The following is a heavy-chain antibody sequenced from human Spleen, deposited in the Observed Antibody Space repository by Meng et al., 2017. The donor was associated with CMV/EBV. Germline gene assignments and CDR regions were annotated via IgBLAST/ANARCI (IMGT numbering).Heavy chain of an antibody. D-gene: IGHD2-21*02. V-gene: IGHV3-30*04. Sequence: ASGFNFTAYAMHWVRQAPGKGLEWVAGISNDGTEKYYADSVKGRFTISRDTSEDTLSLQMNSLNAEDTAMYYCARSKKRVTTMPFDYWGQGALVTVSS. J-gene: IGHJ4*02. CDR2: ISNDGTEK. CDR1: GFNFTAYA. CDR3: ARSKKRVTTMPFDY.